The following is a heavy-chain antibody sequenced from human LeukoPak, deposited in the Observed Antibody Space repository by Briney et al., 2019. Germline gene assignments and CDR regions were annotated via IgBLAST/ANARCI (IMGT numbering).Heavy chain of an antibody. Sequence: GGSLRLSCAASRFTFSSYNINWVRQAPGKALVWVSSISSSGSYIYYADSVKGRFTGSRDNAKNSLYLQMKSLRAEDTAVYYCARDRGSRRYNNGYSEYWGQGTLVTVSS. D-gene: IGHD5-18*01. CDR3: ARDRGSRRYNNGYSEY. J-gene: IGHJ4*02. V-gene: IGHV3-21*01. CDR1: RFTFSSYN. CDR2: ISSSGSYI.